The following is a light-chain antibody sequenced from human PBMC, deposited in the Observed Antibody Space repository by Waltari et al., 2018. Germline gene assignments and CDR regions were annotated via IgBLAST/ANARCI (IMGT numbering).Light chain of an antibody. V-gene: IGKV3-20*01. CDR2: GAT. J-gene: IGKJ1*01. CDR1: QSIGRY. CDR3: QNHERLPAV. Sequence: EIVLTQSPGTLSLSPGERDTLSCRASQSIGRYLIWYQQKPGQAPRLLIYGATTRAAAIPDRCSGSGSGTDFSLTISRLEPEDFAVYYCQNHERLPAVFGRGTKVEIK.